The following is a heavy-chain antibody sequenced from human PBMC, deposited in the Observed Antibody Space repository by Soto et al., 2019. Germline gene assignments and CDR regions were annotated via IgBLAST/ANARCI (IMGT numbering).Heavy chain of an antibody. J-gene: IGHJ6*02. CDR1: GGTFSSYA. CDR3: AREENNYYRSGSYRDNYYYSSMDV. D-gene: IGHD3-10*01. V-gene: IGHV1-69*13. CDR2: IIPIFGRA. Sequence: PSVKVSCKASGGTFSSYAISFVRQDPVQGLEWMGVIIPIFGRANYAQKFQGRVTITADADTSTAYMEMSSLRSEDTAVYYCAREENNYYRSGSYRDNYYYSSMDVWGQGTTVTVSS.